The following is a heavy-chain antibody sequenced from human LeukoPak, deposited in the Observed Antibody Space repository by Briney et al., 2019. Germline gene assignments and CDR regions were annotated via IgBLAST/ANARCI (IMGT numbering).Heavy chain of an antibody. CDR2: IYYSGST. CDR1: GGSFSGYY. CDR3: AREGLDTAMDTGFDY. D-gene: IGHD5-18*01. J-gene: IGHJ4*02. Sequence: PSETLSLTCAVYGGSFSGYYWSWIRQPPGKGLEWIGYIYYSGSTNYNPSLKSRVTISVDTSKNQFSLKLSSVTAADTAVYYCAREGLDTAMDTGFDYWGQGTLVTVSS. V-gene: IGHV4-59*01.